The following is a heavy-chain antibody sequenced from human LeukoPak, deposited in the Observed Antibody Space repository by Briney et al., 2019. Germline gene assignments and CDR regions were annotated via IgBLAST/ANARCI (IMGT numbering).Heavy chain of an antibody. Sequence: GRSLRLSCAASGFTFSSYGMHWVRQAPGKGLEWVAVIWYDGSNEYYADSVKGRFTISRDNSKNTLYLQMNSLRAEDTAVYYCARDRGGPFDYWGQGTLVTVSS. D-gene: IGHD2-15*01. CDR2: IWYDGSNE. CDR1: GFTFSSYG. CDR3: ARDRGGPFDY. J-gene: IGHJ4*02. V-gene: IGHV3-33*01.